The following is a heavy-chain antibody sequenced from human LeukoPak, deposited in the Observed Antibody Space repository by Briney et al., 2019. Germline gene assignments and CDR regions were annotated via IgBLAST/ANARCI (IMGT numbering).Heavy chain of an antibody. CDR3: ARTSRRFSSSWYYYYYYGMDV. CDR2: TYYRSKWYN. J-gene: IGHJ6*02. Sequence: SPTLSLTFAISGDSVSINSAAWNWLRQSPSRGLEWLGRTYYRSKWYNDYAVSVKSRITINPDTSKNQFSLQLNSVTPEDTAVYYCARTSRRFSSSWYYYYYYGMDVWGQGTTVTVSS. D-gene: IGHD6-13*01. CDR1: GDSVSINSAA. V-gene: IGHV6-1*01.